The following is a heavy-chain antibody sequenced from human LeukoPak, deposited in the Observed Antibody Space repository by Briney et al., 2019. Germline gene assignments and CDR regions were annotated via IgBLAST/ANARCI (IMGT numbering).Heavy chain of an antibody. CDR1: GGSIGTDH. V-gene: IGHV4-59*01. CDR2: AYYNGNT. CDR3: ARGHPPNLDV. J-gene: IGHJ6*02. Sequence: PSETLSLTCTISGGSIGTDHWSWIRQPPGKGLDWIGYAYYNGNTNYSPSLNSRVTISVDTSNNQFSLRLTSVTTADTAVYYCARGHPPNLDVWGQGTTVTVSS.